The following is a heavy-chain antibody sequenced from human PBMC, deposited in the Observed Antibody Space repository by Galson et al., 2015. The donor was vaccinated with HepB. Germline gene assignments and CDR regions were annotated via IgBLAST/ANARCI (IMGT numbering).Heavy chain of an antibody. D-gene: IGHD5-18*01. Sequence: SLRLSCAASGFAFDTHAMSWVRQAPGRGLEWIAGISGNGDSTFYADSVKGRFTVSRDNSKNMLYLQMKRPRAEDAGLNLCAKGYGLFDSWGQGSLVTVSS. J-gene: IGHJ5*01. CDR3: AKGYGLFDS. CDR2: ISGNGDST. CDR1: GFAFDTHA. V-gene: IGHV3-23*01.